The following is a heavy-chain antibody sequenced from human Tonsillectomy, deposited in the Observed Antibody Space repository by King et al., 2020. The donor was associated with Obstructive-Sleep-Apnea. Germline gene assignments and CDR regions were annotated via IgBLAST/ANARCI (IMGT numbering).Heavy chain of an antibody. CDR1: GGTFSRNA. D-gene: IGHD3-16*01. CDR2: IIPIFGTS. V-gene: IGHV1-69*01. CDR3: ATPCYDYAWGNYAY. J-gene: IGHJ4*02. Sequence: VQLVQSGAEVKKPGSSVKVSCKASGGTFSRNAISWVRQARGQGLEWMGGIIPIFGTSNYAQKFQGRVTISADESTSTVYMELSSLRSEDTAVYYCATPCYDYAWGNYAYWGQGTLVTVSS.